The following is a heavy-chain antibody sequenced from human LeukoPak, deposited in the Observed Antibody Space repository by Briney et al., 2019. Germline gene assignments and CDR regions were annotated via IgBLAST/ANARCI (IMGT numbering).Heavy chain of an antibody. CDR1: GFTFSSNW. CDR3: ARTEYCSPTSCKYASF. V-gene: IGHV3-74*01. J-gene: IGHJ3*01. CDR2: INSDGSST. Sequence: SGGSLRLSCAASGFTFSSNWMHWVRQAPGKGLVWVSQINSDGSSTNYADSVKGRFTISRDNAKNTLYLQMNSLRAEDTAVYYCARTEYCSPTSCKYASFWGQGTVVTVSS. D-gene: IGHD2-2*01.